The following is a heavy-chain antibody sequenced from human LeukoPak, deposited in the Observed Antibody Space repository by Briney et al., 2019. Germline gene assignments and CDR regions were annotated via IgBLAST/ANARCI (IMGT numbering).Heavy chain of an antibody. CDR2: IYTSGST. CDR1: GGSISSYY. CDR3: AREIVVVPAAQYINWFDP. J-gene: IGHJ5*02. Sequence: SETLSLTCTVSGGSISSYYWSWIRQPAGKGLEWIGRIYTSGSTNYNPSLKSRVTMSVDTSKNQFSLKLSSVTAADTAVYYCAREIVVVPAAQYINWFDPWGQGTLVTVSS. V-gene: IGHV4-4*07. D-gene: IGHD2-2*01.